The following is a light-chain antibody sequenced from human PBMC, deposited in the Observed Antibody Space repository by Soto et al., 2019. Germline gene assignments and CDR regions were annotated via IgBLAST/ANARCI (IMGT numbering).Light chain of an antibody. CDR3: QQYNNWPPYT. Sequence: EIVMTQSPATLSVSPGERATLSCRASQSVSSNLAWYQQKPGQAPRLLIYGASTRATGIPARLSGSGSGTDFTLTVSSLQSEDFAVYYCQQYNNWPPYTFGQGTKLEIK. CDR2: GAS. J-gene: IGKJ2*01. V-gene: IGKV3-15*01. CDR1: QSVSSN.